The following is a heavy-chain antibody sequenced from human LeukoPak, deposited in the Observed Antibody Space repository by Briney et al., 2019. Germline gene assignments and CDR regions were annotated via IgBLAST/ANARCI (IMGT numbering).Heavy chain of an antibody. J-gene: IGHJ4*02. Sequence: PGGSLRLSCVASGFTFSTSWVTWVRQAPGKGLEWVANIDKHGSGKYYADSVKGRLAISRDYAKNSVFLQMNSLRAEDTSVYYCARDAGWCYYDLWGQGTPVNVSS. CDR2: IDKHGSGK. CDR1: GFTFSTSW. V-gene: IGHV3-7*01. D-gene: IGHD2-8*02. CDR3: ARDAGWCYYDL.